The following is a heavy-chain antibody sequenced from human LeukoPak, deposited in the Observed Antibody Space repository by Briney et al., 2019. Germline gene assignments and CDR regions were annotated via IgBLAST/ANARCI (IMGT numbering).Heavy chain of an antibody. V-gene: IGHV3-23*01. D-gene: IGHD2-21*01. Sequence: GGSLRLSCAASGFTFRNFAMAWVRQAPGKRLEWVSSITDTGDATGYTESVKGRFTISRDNSKGTVWLQMNSLRAEDTAVYYCARDGLPIHPDRYSYYYGMDVWGQGTTVTVSS. CDR2: ITDTGDAT. CDR1: GFTFRNFA. J-gene: IGHJ6*02. CDR3: ARDGLPIHPDRYSYYYGMDV.